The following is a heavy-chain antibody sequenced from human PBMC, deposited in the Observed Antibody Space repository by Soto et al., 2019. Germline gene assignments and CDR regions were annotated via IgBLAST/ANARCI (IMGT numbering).Heavy chain of an antibody. J-gene: IGHJ4*02. CDR3: ARALGYYDSSGYYCPAE. CDR2: ISYDGSNK. D-gene: IGHD3-22*01. Sequence: GGSLRLSCAASGFTFSSYAMHWVRQAPGKGLEWVAVISYDGSNKYYADSVKGRFTISRDNSKNTLYLQMNSLRAEDTAVYYCARALGYYDSSGYYCPAEWGQGSLVTVSS. V-gene: IGHV3-30-3*01. CDR1: GFTFSSYA.